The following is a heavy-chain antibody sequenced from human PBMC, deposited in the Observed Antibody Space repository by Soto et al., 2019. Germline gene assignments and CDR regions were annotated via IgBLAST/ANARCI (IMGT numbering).Heavy chain of an antibody. Sequence: LRLSCAASGFTFNDYAMAWVRQAPGQGLEWVSSISGSGGHSSYVDSVRGRFTISRDNVNNILSLDMSDLRAEDTALYYCAKDCRRLAVTGSAFDSWGQGALVTVSS. CDR1: GFTFNDYA. D-gene: IGHD6-19*01. CDR3: AKDCRRLAVTGSAFDS. CDR2: ISGSGGHS. V-gene: IGHV3-23*01. J-gene: IGHJ4*02.